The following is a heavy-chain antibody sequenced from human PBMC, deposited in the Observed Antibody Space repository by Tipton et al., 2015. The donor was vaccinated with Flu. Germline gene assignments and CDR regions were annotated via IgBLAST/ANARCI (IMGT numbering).Heavy chain of an antibody. CDR2: IKEDGSEK. J-gene: IGHJ4*02. CDR1: GFIFSSHW. D-gene: IGHD1-26*01. V-gene: IGHV3-7*01. CDR3: AKSGGFDS. Sequence: QLVQSGGGLVQPGGSLRLSCAASGFIFSSHWMAWVRQAPGKGLEWVAAIKEDGSEKYYVDSVKGRFTSSRDNAKNSLYLQMNSLRAEDTAVFYCAKSGGFDSWNQGALVIVSS.